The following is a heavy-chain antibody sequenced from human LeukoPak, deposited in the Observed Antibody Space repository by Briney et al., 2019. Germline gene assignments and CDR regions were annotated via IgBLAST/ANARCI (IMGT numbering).Heavy chain of an antibody. V-gene: IGHV3-11*03. CDR1: GSTFSDYY. J-gene: IGHJ5*02. CDR2: INGSSSDT. CDR3: ARRGTTYCTVDSCHPNWFDP. Sequence: GGSLRLSCAASGSTFSDYYMTWIRQAPGRGLEWISYINGSSSDTNYADSVRGRFTISRDNAKNSLYLLMNSLRVEDTAVYYCARRGTTYCTVDSCHPNWFDPWGQGTLVTVSS. D-gene: IGHD2-15*01.